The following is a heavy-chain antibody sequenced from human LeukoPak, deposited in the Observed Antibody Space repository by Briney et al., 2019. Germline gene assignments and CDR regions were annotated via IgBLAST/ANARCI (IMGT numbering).Heavy chain of an antibody. J-gene: IGHJ4*02. Sequence: GGSLRLSCEASGYTFTTYYMHWVRQAPGQGLKWMGIITPSGGSTSYAQKFQGRVTMTRDTSTSTVYMELSSLRSEDTAVYYCARGDYYDSSGYYYYFDYWGQGTLVTVSS. V-gene: IGHV1-46*01. CDR3: ARGDYYDSSGYYYYFDY. CDR1: GYTFTTYY. CDR2: ITPSGGST. D-gene: IGHD3-22*01.